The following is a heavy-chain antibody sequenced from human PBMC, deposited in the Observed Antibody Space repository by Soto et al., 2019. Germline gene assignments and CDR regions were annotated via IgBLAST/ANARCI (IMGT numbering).Heavy chain of an antibody. Sequence: GGSLRLSSAASGFTFSTYLMSWVRRAPGKGLEWVANIKYDGSETYYVDSVKGRFTISRDNAKNSLYLQMNSLRGEDTAVYYCARYSSAWGLWGQGTLVTVSS. CDR3: ARYSSAWGL. J-gene: IGHJ4*02. D-gene: IGHD6-19*01. CDR1: GFTFSTYL. CDR2: IKYDGSET. V-gene: IGHV3-7*01.